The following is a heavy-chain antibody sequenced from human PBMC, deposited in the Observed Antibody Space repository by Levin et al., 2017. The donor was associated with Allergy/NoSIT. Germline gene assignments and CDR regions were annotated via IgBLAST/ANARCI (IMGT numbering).Heavy chain of an antibody. J-gene: IGHJ4*02. Sequence: GESLKISCAASGFTFSSYAMSWVRQAPGKGLEWVSAISGSGGSTYYADSVKGRFTISRDNSKNTLYLQMNSLRAEDTAVYYCAKGPGDFWSGYYDYWGQGTLVTVSS. V-gene: IGHV3-23*01. CDR3: AKGPGDFWSGYYDY. CDR1: GFTFSSYA. CDR2: ISGSGGST. D-gene: IGHD3-3*01.